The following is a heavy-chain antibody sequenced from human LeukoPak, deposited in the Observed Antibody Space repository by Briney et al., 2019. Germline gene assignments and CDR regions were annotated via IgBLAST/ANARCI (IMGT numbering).Heavy chain of an antibody. J-gene: IGHJ4*02. V-gene: IGHV3-23*01. CDR1: GFTFSSYA. CDR3: AKGGGYCSSTSCYYYARFDY. CDR2: ISGSGGST. Sequence: GGSLRLSCAASGFTFSSYAMSWVRQAPGKGLEWVSAISGSGGSTYYADSVKGRFTISRDNSKNTLYLQMNSLRAEDTAVYYCAKGGGYCSSTSCYYYARFDYWGQGTLVTVSS. D-gene: IGHD2-2*01.